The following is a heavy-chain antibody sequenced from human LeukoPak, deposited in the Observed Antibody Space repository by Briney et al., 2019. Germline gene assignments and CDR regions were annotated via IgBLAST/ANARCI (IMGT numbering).Heavy chain of an antibody. CDR3: ARFGDYNPPSQYNWFDP. D-gene: IGHD4-17*01. V-gene: IGHV4-31*03. J-gene: IGHJ5*02. Sequence: SETLSLTCTVSGGSINYGGWIRQHPGKGLEWIGYIYYSGSTYYNPSLKSRVTISVDTSKNQFSLKLSSVTAADTAVYYCARFGDYNPPSQYNWFDPWGQGTLVTVSS. CDR1: GGSINY. CDR2: IYYSGST.